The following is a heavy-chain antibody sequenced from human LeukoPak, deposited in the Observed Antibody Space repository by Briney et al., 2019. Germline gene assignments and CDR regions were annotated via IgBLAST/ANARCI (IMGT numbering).Heavy chain of an antibody. CDR1: GYTRTELS. V-gene: IGHV1-24*01. CDR2: FDPEDAET. D-gene: IGHD4-23*01. Sequence: ASVKVSCKVSGYTRTELSIHWVRQAPGKGLEWIGGFDPEDAETIYAQNFQGRVTMTEDTSTVTSYMELSSLRSEDSAVYYCATNLATVVNPAYSWGQGTLVTVSS. CDR3: ATNLATVVNPAYS. J-gene: IGHJ4*02.